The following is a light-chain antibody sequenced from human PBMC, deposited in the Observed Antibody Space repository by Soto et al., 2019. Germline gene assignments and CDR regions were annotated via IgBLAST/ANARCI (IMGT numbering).Light chain of an antibody. V-gene: IGKV1-5*03. J-gene: IGKJ1*01. Sequence: DIQMTQSPSTLSASVGDRVTITCRASQSISNWLAWYQQKPGITPKLLIYQASSLQSWVPSRFSGSGSGTEFTLTSNSLQRDDVATYYCQQYNTYRTFGQGTKVEIK. CDR1: QSISNW. CDR3: QQYNTYRT. CDR2: QAS.